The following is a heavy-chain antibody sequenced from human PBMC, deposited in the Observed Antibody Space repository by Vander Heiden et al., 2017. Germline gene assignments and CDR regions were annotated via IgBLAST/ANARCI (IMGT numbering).Heavy chain of an antibody. CDR2: ISGRGGSK. J-gene: IGHJ4*02. CDR3: AKQGDHDYGAMGFDY. Sequence: EVQLLESGGGLVQPGGSLRLSCAASGFTFSSYAMSWVRQAPGKGLEWVSAISGRGGSKYTEDSVKGGFTISRDNSKNTLYLKMNSLRAEDTAVYYCAKQGDHDYGAMGFDYWGQGTLVTVSS. CDR1: GFTFSSYA. D-gene: IGHD4-17*01. V-gene: IGHV3-23*01.